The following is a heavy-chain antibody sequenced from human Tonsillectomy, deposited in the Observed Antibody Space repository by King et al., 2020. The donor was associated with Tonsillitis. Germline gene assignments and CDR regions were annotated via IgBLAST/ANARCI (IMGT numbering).Heavy chain of an antibody. CDR3: ARDPDYYGSGSYYDH. J-gene: IGHJ4*02. Sequence: VQLVESGGGVVQPGRSLRLSCAASGFPFSSYGMHWVRQAPGKGLEWVAVIWYDGSKKYYADSVKGRFTISRDNSKNTMYLQMNSLRAEDTAVYYCARDPDYYGSGSYYDHWGQGTLVTVSS. CDR1: GFPFSSYG. CDR2: IWYDGSKK. D-gene: IGHD3-10*01. V-gene: IGHV3-33*08.